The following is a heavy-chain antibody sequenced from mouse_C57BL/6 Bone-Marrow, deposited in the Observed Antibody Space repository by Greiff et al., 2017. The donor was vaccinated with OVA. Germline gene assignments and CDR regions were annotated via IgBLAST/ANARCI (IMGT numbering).Heavy chain of an antibody. CDR3: ARSDTTVVASCDC. Sequence: QVQLQQPGAELVKPGASVKLSCKASGYTFTSYWMHWVKQRPGQGLEWIGMIHPNSGSTNYNAKFKSKATLTVDKSSSTAYMQLSSLTSEDSAVYYCARSDTTVVASCDCWGQGTTLTVSS. J-gene: IGHJ2*01. CDR2: IHPNSGST. D-gene: IGHD1-1*01. CDR1: GYTFTSYW. V-gene: IGHV1-64*01.